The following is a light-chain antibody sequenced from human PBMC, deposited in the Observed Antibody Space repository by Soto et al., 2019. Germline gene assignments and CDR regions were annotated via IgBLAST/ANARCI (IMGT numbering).Light chain of an antibody. CDR3: QQYGYSVWT. Sequence: ENVLTQFPGTVSLSPGERATLSCRASQSVRSNYLAWYQQKPGQAPRLLIYGASSRATGIPDRFSGSGSGTDFSLTISRLEPEDFAVYYCQQYGYSVWTFGQGPKVEIK. J-gene: IGKJ1*01. CDR1: QSVRSNY. V-gene: IGKV3-20*01. CDR2: GAS.